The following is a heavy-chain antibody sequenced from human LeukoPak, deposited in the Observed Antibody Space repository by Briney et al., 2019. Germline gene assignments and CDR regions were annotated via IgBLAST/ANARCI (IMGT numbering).Heavy chain of an antibody. CDR3: AREGKINMVIDY. V-gene: IGHV1-2*02. CDR2: INPNSGCT. J-gene: IGHJ4*02. D-gene: IGHD3-10*01. CDR1: GYTFTGYY. Sequence: GASVKVSCKSSGYTFTGYYMHWVRQAPGQGLEWMGWINPNSGCTNYSEKFQGRVAMTSDTSISTAYMELRRLRSDDTDVYYCAREGKINMVIDYWGQGTLVTVSS.